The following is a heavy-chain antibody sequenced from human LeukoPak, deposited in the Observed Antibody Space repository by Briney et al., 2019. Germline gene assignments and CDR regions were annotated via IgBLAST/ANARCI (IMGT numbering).Heavy chain of an antibody. CDR2: IKQDGSEK. Sequence: PGGSLRLSCAASGFTFSRYWMTWVRQAPGKGLEWVANIKQDGSEKYYVDSVKGRFTISRDNAKNSLYLQMNSLRAEDTAVYYCARDDSSGYYSSPGYWGQGTLVTVSS. CDR1: GFTFSRYW. J-gene: IGHJ4*02. V-gene: IGHV3-7*01. D-gene: IGHD3-22*01. CDR3: ARDDSSGYYSSPGY.